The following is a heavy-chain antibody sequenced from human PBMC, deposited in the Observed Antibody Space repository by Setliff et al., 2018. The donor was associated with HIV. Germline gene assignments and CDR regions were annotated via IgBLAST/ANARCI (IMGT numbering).Heavy chain of an antibody. CDR3: ARGGFNHAFDI. V-gene: IGHV3-74*01. J-gene: IGHJ3*02. Sequence: GGSLRLSCAASGFTFNNYWMNWVRQVPGKGLVWVARISPDGRSTTHADAVKGRFTISRDNAKNTLYLHMNSLRAEDTSVYYCARGGFNHAFDIWGQGTMVTVSS. CDR1: GFTFNNYW. CDR2: ISPDGRST. D-gene: IGHD2-15*01.